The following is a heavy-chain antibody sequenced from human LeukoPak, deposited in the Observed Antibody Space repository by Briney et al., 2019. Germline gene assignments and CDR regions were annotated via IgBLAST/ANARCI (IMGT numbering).Heavy chain of an antibody. D-gene: IGHD3-16*02. CDR2: IYYSGST. V-gene: IGHV4-39*07. CDR1: GGSISSGGYY. J-gene: IGHJ4*02. CDR3: ARTGATFGGVIAPLDY. Sequence: SETLSFTCTVSGGSISSGGYYWGWIRQPPGKGLEWIGTIYYSGSTYYNPSLKSRVTILRDTSKNQFSLNLTSVTAADTAVYYCARTGATFGGVIAPLDYWGQGTLVTVSS.